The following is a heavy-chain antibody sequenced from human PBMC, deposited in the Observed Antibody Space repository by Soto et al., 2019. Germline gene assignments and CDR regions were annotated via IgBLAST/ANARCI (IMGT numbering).Heavy chain of an antibody. CDR1: GYTFTNYG. J-gene: IGHJ6*02. Sequence: QVQVVQSGDEVKKPGASVKVSCKASGYTFTNYGFSWVRQAPGQGLAWMGWISGYNGNTKYAETFQGRVTMTTDTSTSPVHMEVRSLRSDDTAVYSCASADQEPYDYYGMDDWGQGTAVTVSS. D-gene: IGHD1-26*01. CDR3: ASADQEPYDYYGMDD. CDR2: ISGYNGNT. V-gene: IGHV1-18*01.